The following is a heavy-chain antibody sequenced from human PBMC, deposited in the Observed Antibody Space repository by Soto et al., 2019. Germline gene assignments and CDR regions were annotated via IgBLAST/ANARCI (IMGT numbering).Heavy chain of an antibody. J-gene: IGHJ6*02. CDR2: ISYDGSNK. V-gene: IGHV3-30-3*01. CDR1: GFTFSSYA. CDR3: AREYYDILTGYPPGGLDV. Sequence: PGGSLRLSCAASGFTFSSYAMHWVRQAPGKGLEWVAVISYDGSNKYYADSVKGRFTISRDNSKNTLYLQMNSLRAEDTAVYYCAREYYDILTGYPPGGLDVWGQGTMVTVSS. D-gene: IGHD3-9*01.